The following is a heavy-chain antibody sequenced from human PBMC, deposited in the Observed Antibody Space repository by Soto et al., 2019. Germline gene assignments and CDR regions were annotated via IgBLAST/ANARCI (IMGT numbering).Heavy chain of an antibody. CDR1: GGSISSSNW. J-gene: IGHJ6*02. CDR3: ARVSGSYYYGMDV. D-gene: IGHD1-26*01. Sequence: QVQLQESGPGLVKPSGTLSLTCAVSGGSISSSNWWSWVRQPPGKGLEWIGEIYHSGSTNYNPSLKCRVTISVDKSKNQFSLKLSSVNAADTAVYYCARVSGSYYYGMDVWGQGTTVTVSS. CDR2: IYHSGST. V-gene: IGHV4-4*02.